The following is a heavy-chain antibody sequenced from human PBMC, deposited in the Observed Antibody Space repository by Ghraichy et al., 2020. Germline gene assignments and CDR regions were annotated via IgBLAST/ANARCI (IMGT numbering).Heavy chain of an antibody. Sequence: GGSLRLSCAASGFTFSSYGMHWVRQAPGKGLEWVAVIWYDGSNKYYADSVKGRFTISRDNSKNTLYLQMNSLRAEDTAVYYCARDPSQLIYCSSTSCSPPPDYWGQGTLVTVSS. CDR3: ARDPSQLIYCSSTSCSPPPDY. CDR2: IWYDGSNK. CDR1: GFTFSSYG. J-gene: IGHJ4*02. D-gene: IGHD2-2*01. V-gene: IGHV3-33*01.